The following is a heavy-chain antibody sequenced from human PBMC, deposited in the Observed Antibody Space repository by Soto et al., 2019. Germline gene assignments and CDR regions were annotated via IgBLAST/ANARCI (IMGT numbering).Heavy chain of an antibody. V-gene: IGHV1-24*01. J-gene: IGHJ6*02. Sequence: QVQLVQSGAEVKKPGASVKVSCKVSGYTLTELSMHWVRQAPGKGLEWMGGFDPEDGETIYAQKFQGRVTMTEDTSTDTAYMELSSLRSEDTAVYYCATPYSSGWENYYYCGMDVWGQGTTVTVSS. D-gene: IGHD6-19*01. CDR2: FDPEDGET. CDR1: GYTLTELS. CDR3: ATPYSSGWENYYYCGMDV.